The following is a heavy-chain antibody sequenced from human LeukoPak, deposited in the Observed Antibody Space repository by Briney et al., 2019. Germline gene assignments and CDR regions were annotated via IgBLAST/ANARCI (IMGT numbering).Heavy chain of an antibody. Sequence: PSETLSLTYIVSGGSISSTSYYWGWIRQSPGKGLEWIGSIHYRGTTYYNPSLLSRGTISVDTSKNQFSLKLNSVTAADTAVYFCAREGSGYSTNFDYWGQGTLVTVSS. CDR3: AREGSGYSTNFDY. CDR2: IHYRGTT. CDR1: GGSISSTSYY. D-gene: IGHD3-3*01. J-gene: IGHJ4*02. V-gene: IGHV4-39*07.